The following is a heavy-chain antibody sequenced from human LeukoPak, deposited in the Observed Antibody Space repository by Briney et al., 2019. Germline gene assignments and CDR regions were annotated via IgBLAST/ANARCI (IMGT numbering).Heavy chain of an antibody. J-gene: IGHJ4*02. CDR2: INHSGST. V-gene: IGHV4-34*01. D-gene: IGHD7-27*01. CDR1: GGSFSGYY. CDR3: ARGQNWGSYFDY. Sequence: SETLSLTCAVYGGSFSGYYWSWIRQPTGKGLEWIGEINHSGSTNYNPSLKSRVTISVDTSKNQFSLKLSSVTAADTAVYYCARGQNWGSYFDYWGQGTLVTVSS.